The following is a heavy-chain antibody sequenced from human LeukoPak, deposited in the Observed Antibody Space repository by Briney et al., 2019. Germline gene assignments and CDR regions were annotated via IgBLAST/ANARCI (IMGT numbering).Heavy chain of an antibody. CDR2: IKQDGSEK. J-gene: IGHJ5*02. Sequence: GGSLSLSCAASGFTFSSYWMSWVRQAPGKGLEWVANIKQDGSEKYYVDSVKGRFTISRDNANNSLYLQMNSLRAEDTAVYYCAGEYINWFDPWGQGTLVTVSS. V-gene: IGHV3-7*01. CDR3: AGEYINWFDP. D-gene: IGHD1-1*01. CDR1: GFTFSSYW.